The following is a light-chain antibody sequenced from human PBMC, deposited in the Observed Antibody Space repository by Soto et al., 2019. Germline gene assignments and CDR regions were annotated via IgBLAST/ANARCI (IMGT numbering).Light chain of an antibody. V-gene: IGLV1-47*01. CDR1: SSNIGSNY. J-gene: IGLJ1*01. CDR2: RNN. CDR3: AAWDDSLSAHYV. Sequence: QSALTQPPSASGTPGQRVTISCSGSSSNIGSNYVYWYQQLPGTAPNLLIYRNNQRPSGVPDRFSGSKSGTSASLAISGLRSEDEADYYCAAWDDSLSAHYVFVTGTKVTVL.